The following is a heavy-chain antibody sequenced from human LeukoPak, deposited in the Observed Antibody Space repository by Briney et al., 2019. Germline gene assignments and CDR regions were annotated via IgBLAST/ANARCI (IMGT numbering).Heavy chain of an antibody. CDR3: ARTTGYCSGGSCYTDDYFDY. J-gene: IGHJ4*02. Sequence: GGSLRLSCAASGFTFSSCGMHWVRQAPGKGLEWVGVIWYDRSNKYYADSVKGRFTISRDNSKNTLYLQMNSLRAEDTAVYYCARTTGYCSGGSCYTDDYFDYWGQGTLVTVSS. CDR1: GFTFSSCG. D-gene: IGHD2-15*01. CDR2: IWYDRSNK. V-gene: IGHV3-33*01.